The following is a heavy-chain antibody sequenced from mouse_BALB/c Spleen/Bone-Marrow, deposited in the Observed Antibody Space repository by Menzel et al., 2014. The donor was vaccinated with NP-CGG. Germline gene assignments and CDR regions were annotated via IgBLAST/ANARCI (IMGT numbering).Heavy chain of an antibody. CDR2: ISTYSGNT. D-gene: IGHD2-2*01. V-gene: IGHV1-67*01. CDR3: ARSGYGYDWFAY. J-gene: IGHJ3*01. Sequence: QVQLQQSGPELVRPGVSVKISCKGSGYTFTDYAMHWVKQSHAKSLEWIGVISTYSGNTNYNQKFKGKATMTLDKSSSTAYMELARLTSEDSAIYYCARSGYGYDWFAYWGQGTLVTVSA. CDR1: GYTFTDYA.